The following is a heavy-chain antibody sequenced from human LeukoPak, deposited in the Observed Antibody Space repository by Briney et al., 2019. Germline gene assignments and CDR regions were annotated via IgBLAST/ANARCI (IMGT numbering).Heavy chain of an antibody. CDR3: AREGEFIA. J-gene: IGHJ4*02. CDR1: GGSISSYY. CDR2: TYTSGST. Sequence: SETLSLTCTVSGGSISSYYWSWIRQPAGKGLEWIGRTYTSGSTNYNPSLKSRVTIPVDKSKNQFSLKLSSVTAADTAVYYCAREGEFIAWGQGTLVTVSS. D-gene: IGHD3-16*01. V-gene: IGHV4-4*07.